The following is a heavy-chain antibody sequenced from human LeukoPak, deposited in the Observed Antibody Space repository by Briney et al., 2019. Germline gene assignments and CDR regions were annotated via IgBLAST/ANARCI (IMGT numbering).Heavy chain of an antibody. CDR3: ARGRYSEIDY. J-gene: IGHJ4*02. CDR2: IYYSGST. CDR1: GGSISSYY. Sequence: KPSETPSLTCTVSGGSISSYYWSWIRQPPGKGLEWIGYIYYSGSTNYNPSLKSRVTISVDTSKNQFSLKLSSVTAADTTVYYCARGRYSEIDYWGQGTLVTVSS. V-gene: IGHV4-59*01. D-gene: IGHD1-1*01.